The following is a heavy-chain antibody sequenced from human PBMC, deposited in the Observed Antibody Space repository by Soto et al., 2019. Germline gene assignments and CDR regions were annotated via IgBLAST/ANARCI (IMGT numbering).Heavy chain of an antibody. CDR3: AKNLGPDYYYGMDV. Sequence: LRLSCAASGFIFSDFAMHWVRQAPGKGLEWVAEIWYDGSNEYYGDSVKGRFTISRDNSKNTLYLQMHSLRAENTAVYYCAKNLGPDYYYGMDVWGQGTTVTVSS. J-gene: IGHJ6*02. CDR2: IWYDGSNE. V-gene: IGHV3-33*06. CDR1: GFIFSDFA.